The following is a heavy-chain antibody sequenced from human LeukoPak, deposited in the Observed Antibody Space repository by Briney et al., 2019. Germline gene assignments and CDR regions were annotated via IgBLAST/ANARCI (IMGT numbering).Heavy chain of an antibody. CDR2: ISYDGSNK. CDR3: ARDLGSSTSCFDY. D-gene: IGHD2-2*01. V-gene: IGHV3-30*03. Sequence: GGSLRLSCAASGFTFSSYGMHWVRQAPGKGLEWVAVISYDGSNKYYADSVKGRFTISRDNSKNTLYLQMNSLRAEDTAVYYCARDLGSSTSCFDYWGQGTLVTVSS. CDR1: GFTFSSYG. J-gene: IGHJ4*02.